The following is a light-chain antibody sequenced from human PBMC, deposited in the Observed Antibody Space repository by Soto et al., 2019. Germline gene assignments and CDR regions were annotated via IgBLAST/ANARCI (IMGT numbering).Light chain of an antibody. CDR3: QQSYRVPLT. V-gene: IGKV1-39*01. J-gene: IGKJ4*01. Sequence: DIQMTQSPSSLSASVGDRVTITCRASQNIVNYLYWYQLKPGKAPKLLIYAASSLQSGVPSRFSGAGSGADFTLTISILQPEDFATFYCQQSYRVPLTFGGGTKVEIK. CDR2: AAS. CDR1: QNIVNY.